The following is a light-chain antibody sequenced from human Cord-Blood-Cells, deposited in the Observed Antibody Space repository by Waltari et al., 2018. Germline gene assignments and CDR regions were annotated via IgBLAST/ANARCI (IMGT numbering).Light chain of an antibody. CDR1: TGAVTSGHY. J-gene: IGLJ3*02. Sequence: QAVVTQEPSLTVSPGGTVPPPCGPSTGAVTSGHYPYWFQQKPGQAPRTLIYDTSNKHAWTPARFSGSLLGGKAALTLSGAQPEDEAEYYCLLSYSGARVFGGGTKLTVL. CDR2: DTS. V-gene: IGLV7-46*01. CDR3: LLSYSGARV.